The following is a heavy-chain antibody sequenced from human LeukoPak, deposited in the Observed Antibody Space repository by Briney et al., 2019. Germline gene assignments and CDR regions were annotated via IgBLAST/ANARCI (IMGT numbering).Heavy chain of an antibody. CDR2: ISGDGGST. CDR3: AKDKGSRWYNNWIDP. V-gene: IGHV3-43*02. CDR1: GFTFDDYA. D-gene: IGHD6-13*01. Sequence: PGGSLRLSCAASGFTFDDYAMHWVRQAPGKGLEWVSLISGDGGSTYYADSVKGRFTISRDNSKNSLYLQMNSLRTEDTALYYCAKDKGSRWYNNWIDPWGQGTLVTVSS. J-gene: IGHJ5*02.